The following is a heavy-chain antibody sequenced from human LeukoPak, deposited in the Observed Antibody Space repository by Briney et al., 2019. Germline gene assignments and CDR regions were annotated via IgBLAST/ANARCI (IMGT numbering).Heavy chain of an antibody. J-gene: IGHJ4*02. CDR3: ARHWGLLGYCSSTSCSGYSYGLDY. D-gene: IGHD2-2*01. V-gene: IGHV4-39*01. Sequence: SETLSLTCTVSGGSISSSSYYWGWIRQPPGKGLEWIGNIYYSGNTYYNPSLKSRVTISVDTSKNQFSLKLNSMTAADTAVYYCARHWGLLGYCSSTSCSGYSYGLDYWGQGTLVTVSS. CDR2: IYYSGNT. CDR1: GGSISSSSYY.